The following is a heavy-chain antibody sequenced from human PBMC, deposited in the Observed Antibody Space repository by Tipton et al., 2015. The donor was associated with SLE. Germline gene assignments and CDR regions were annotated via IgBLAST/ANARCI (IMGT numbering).Heavy chain of an antibody. V-gene: IGHV4-59*01. Sequence: TLSLTCSVSNGSIGSDYWTWIRQPPGKGLEWIGYKYYSGGTNSNPSLRSRVTISIDMSKNQFSLTLSSVTAADTAIYYCARDLWGPRGTTFDSWGQGTLVTVSS. CDR3: ARDLWGPRGTTFDS. D-gene: IGHD2/OR15-2a*01. J-gene: IGHJ4*02. CDR1: NGSIGSDY. CDR2: KYYSGGT.